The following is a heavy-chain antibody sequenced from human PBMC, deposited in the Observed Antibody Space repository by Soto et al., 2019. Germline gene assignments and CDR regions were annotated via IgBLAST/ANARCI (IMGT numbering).Heavy chain of an antibody. J-gene: IGHJ5*02. CDR3: ARSPSDIVVTGSWFDP. CDR1: GYTFISYG. CDR2: ISADNGNT. D-gene: IGHD5-12*01. V-gene: IGHV1-18*04. Sequence: ASVKVSCKASGYTFISYGISWVRQAPGQGLEWMGWISADNGNTNYAHKLQGRVTMTIDTSTTTAYMELRSLTSGDTAVYYCARSPSDIVVTGSWFDPWGQGTLVTVSS.